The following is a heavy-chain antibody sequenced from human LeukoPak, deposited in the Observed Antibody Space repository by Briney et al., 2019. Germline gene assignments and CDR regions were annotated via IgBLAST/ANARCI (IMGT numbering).Heavy chain of an antibody. CDR1: GFTFSSYG. J-gene: IGHJ4*02. Sequence: GGSLRLSCAASGFTFSSYGMHWVRQAPGKGLEWVAVISYDGSNKYYADSVKGRFTISRDNSKNTLYLQMNSLRAEDTAVYYCARDPGAYSRSPIDSWGQGTLVTVSS. D-gene: IGHD6-6*01. CDR2: ISYDGSNK. V-gene: IGHV3-30*03. CDR3: ARDPGAYSRSPIDS.